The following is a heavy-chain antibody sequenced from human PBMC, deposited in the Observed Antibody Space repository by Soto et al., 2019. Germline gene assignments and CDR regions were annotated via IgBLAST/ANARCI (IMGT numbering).Heavy chain of an antibody. Sequence: QVQLVQSGAEVKKPGASVKVSCKASGYTFTSYDINWVRQATGQGLEWMGWMNANSGNAGYAQKFQGRVTMTRNTSISTAYMELSSLRSEDTAVYYCARGLGEWAVGATPPGYWGQGTLVTVSS. J-gene: IGHJ4*02. CDR3: ARGLGEWAVGATPPGY. CDR1: GYTFTSYD. V-gene: IGHV1-8*01. CDR2: MNANSGNA. D-gene: IGHD1-26*01.